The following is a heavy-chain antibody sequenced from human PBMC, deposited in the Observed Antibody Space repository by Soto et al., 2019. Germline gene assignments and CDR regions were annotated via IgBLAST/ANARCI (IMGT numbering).Heavy chain of an antibody. D-gene: IGHD2-2*03. V-gene: IGHV3-23*01. J-gene: IGHJ5*02. CDR2: ISGSGGST. CDR3: AKDGSQNWFDP. Sequence: GGSLRLSFAASGFTFSSYAMSWVRQAPGTGLEWVSAISGSGGSTYYADSVKGRFTISRDNSKNTLYLQMNSLRADDTAVYYCAKDGSQNWFDPWGQGTLVTVSS. CDR1: GFTFSSYA.